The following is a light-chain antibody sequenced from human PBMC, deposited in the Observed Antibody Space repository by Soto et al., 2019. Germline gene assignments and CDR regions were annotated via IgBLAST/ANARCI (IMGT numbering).Light chain of an antibody. CDR3: QKYNSARA. CDR2: AAS. V-gene: IGKV1-27*01. Sequence: DIQMTQSPSSLSASVGDRVTITYRASQGISNYLAWYQQKPGKVPKLLIYAASTLQSGVPSRFSGSGSGTDFTLTISSLQPEDVATYYCQKYNSARAFGQGTKVEIK. CDR1: QGISNY. J-gene: IGKJ1*01.